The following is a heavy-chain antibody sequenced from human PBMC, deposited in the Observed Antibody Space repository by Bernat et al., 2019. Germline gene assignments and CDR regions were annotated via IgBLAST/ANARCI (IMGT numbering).Heavy chain of an antibody. CDR1: GGSISSSSYY. CDR3: AERQRYYYGSGDAYYFDY. V-gene: IGHV4-39*01. D-gene: IGHD3-10*01. J-gene: IGHJ4*02. Sequence: QLQLQESGPGLVKPSETLSLTCTVSGGSISSSSYYWGWIRQPPGKGLEWIGSIYYSGSTYYNPSLKSRVTISVDTSKNQFSLKLSSVTAADTAVYYCAERQRYYYGSGDAYYFDYWGQGTLVTVSS. CDR2: IYYSGST.